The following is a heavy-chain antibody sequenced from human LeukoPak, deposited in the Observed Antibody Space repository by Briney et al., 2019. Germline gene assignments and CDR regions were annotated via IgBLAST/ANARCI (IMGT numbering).Heavy chain of an antibody. CDR1: GGSFSGYY. CDR3: ARRRLGIVVVVAGAFDI. CDR2: TNHSGST. V-gene: IGHV4-34*01. Sequence: SETLSLTCAVYGGSFSGYYWSWIRQPPGKGLEWIGETNHSGSTNYNPSLKSRVTISVDTSKNQFSLKLSSVTAADTAVYYCARRRLGIVVVVAGAFDIWGQGTMVTVSS. J-gene: IGHJ3*02. D-gene: IGHD2-15*01.